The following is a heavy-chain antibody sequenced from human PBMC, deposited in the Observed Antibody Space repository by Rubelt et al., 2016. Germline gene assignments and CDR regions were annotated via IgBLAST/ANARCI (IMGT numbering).Heavy chain of an antibody. CDR3: ARDGALTVGDY. D-gene: IGHD4-23*01. V-gene: IGHV1-2*02. J-gene: IGHJ4*01. Sequence: QDQLVQSGAEVKKPGASVKVSCKTSGFTFSDYYIHWVRQAPGQGLEWMGLINTNNGDTNSAQKFRGRVTMTREESTSTAVMGLRSLGADDTAVYYCARDGALTVGDYWGHGTLVTVSS. CDR1: GFTFSDYY. CDR2: INTNNGDT.